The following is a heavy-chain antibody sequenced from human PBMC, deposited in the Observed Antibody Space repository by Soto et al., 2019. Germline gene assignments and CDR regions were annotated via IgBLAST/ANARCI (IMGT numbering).Heavy chain of an antibody. CDR1: GDTISTGGYS. V-gene: IGHV4-61*03. CDR2: IYYSGTT. J-gene: IGHJ5*02. D-gene: IGHD3-22*01. Sequence: SETLSLTCGVSGDTISTGGYSWAWIRQPPGKGLEWIGYIYYSGTTNYNPSLKSRVTISVDTSKNHFSLKVNSVTAADTAVYYCARADSSSGYHCNWFDPWGQGTLVTVSS. CDR3: ARADSSSGYHCNWFDP.